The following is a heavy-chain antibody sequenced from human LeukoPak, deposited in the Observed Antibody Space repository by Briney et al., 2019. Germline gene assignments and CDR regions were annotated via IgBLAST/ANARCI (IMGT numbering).Heavy chain of an antibody. CDR2: INHSEST. Sequence: SETLSLTCAVYGGSFSGYYWSWIRQPPGKGLEWIGEINHSESTNYNPSLKSRVTISVDTSKNQFSLKLSSVTAADTAVYYCARLDGYRSSPNRKMRNRQTTTGNWFDPWGQGTLVTVSS. CDR1: GGSFSGYY. J-gene: IGHJ5*02. V-gene: IGHV4-34*01. CDR3: ARLDGYRSSPNRKMRNRQTTTGNWFDP. D-gene: IGHD5-24*01.